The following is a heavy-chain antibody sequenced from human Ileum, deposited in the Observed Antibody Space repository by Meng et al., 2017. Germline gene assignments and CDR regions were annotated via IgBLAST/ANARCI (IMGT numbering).Heavy chain of an antibody. D-gene: IGHD4-17*01. Sequence: GQLRGSGPGLVGPSETLSLPCPVSGGSVSSGSYYWSWIRQPPGKGLEWIGYIYYSGSTNYNPSLKSRVTISVDTSKNQFSLKLSSVTAADTAVYYCARDLPPNTVTTSSRTRFDYWGQGTLVTVSS. CDR2: IYYSGST. CDR1: GGSVSSGSYY. V-gene: IGHV4-61*01. CDR3: ARDLPPNTVTTSSRTRFDY. J-gene: IGHJ4*02.